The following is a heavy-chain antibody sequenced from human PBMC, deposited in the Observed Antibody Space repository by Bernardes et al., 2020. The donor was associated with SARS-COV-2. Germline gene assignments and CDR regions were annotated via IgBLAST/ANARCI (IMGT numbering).Heavy chain of an antibody. CDR2: IQYSGRT. V-gene: IGHV4-31*03. J-gene: IGHJ6*02. D-gene: IGHD3-10*01. CDR1: FGPISSGGYH. CDR3: ARGVFLRMVRGANTPYYYYGMDV. Sequence: SVTLSLTFTVSFGPISSGGYHWTRIRQQPGKGLDWYWYIQYSGRTYYNPSLQSRVPISVDTSKNQFSLKLSSVTAADTAVYYCARGVFLRMVRGANTPYYYYGMDVWGQGTTVTVSS.